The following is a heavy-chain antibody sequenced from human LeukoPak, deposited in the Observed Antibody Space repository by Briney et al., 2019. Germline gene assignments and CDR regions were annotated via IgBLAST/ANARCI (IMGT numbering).Heavy chain of an antibody. Sequence: GGSLRLSCTASGFTFSNYGMHWVRQAPGKGLEWVAFIRYDGSNKYYADSVKGRFTISRDNSKNTLYLQMNSLRAEDTAVYYCASCLGSNHWYNWNDMFGRAGPNYYYYYMDVWGKGTTVTISS. CDR3: ASCLGSNHWYNWNDMFGRAGPNYYYYYMDV. D-gene: IGHD1-1*01. CDR1: GFTFSNYG. CDR2: IRYDGSNK. J-gene: IGHJ6*03. V-gene: IGHV3-30*02.